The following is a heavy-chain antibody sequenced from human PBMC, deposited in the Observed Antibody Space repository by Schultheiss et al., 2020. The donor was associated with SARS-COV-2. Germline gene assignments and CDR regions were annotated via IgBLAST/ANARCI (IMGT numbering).Heavy chain of an antibody. D-gene: IGHD1-14*01. CDR1: GFTFSSYA. Sequence: GGSLRLSCAASGFTFSSYAMSWVRQAPGKGLEWVAVISYDGSNKYYADSVKGRFTISRDNSKNTLYLQMNSLRAEDTAVYYCARDNPVTQEPLDYWGQGTLVTVSS. CDR3: ARDNPVTQEPLDY. V-gene: IGHV3-30*04. CDR2: ISYDGSNK. J-gene: IGHJ4*02.